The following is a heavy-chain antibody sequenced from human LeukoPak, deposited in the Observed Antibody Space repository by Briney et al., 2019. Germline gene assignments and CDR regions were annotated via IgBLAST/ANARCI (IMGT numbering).Heavy chain of an antibody. J-gene: IGHJ4*02. CDR1: GGTFSNYA. CDR2: IIPMFGVT. V-gene: IGHV1-69*04. D-gene: IGHD2-15*01. CDR3: ARDCSGGSCYFDS. Sequence: GASVKVSCKASGGTFSNYAISWVRQAPGHGLGWMGRIIPMFGVTDYAQKSQGRVTITADKSTDTAYMELSSLRSDDTAVYYCARDCSGGSCYFDSWGQGTLVTVSS.